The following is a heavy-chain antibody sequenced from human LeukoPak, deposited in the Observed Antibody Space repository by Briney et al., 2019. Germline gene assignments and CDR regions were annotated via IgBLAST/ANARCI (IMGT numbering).Heavy chain of an antibody. CDR3: AKRVYHSGPESYFDY. Sequence: GGSLRLSCAASGFTFSSYGMHWVRQAPGKGLEWVAFIRYDGSNKYYADSVKGRFTISRDNSKNTLYLQMNSLRAEDTAVYYCAKRVYHSGPESYFDYWGQGTLVTVSP. V-gene: IGHV3-30*02. CDR2: IRYDGSNK. CDR1: GFTFSSYG. D-gene: IGHD5-12*01. J-gene: IGHJ4*02.